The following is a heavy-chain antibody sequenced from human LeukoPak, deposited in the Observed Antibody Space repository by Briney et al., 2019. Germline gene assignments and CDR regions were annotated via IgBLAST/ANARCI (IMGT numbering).Heavy chain of an antibody. CDR2: INPGGGST. J-gene: IGHJ4*02. D-gene: IGHD3-22*01. V-gene: IGHV1-3*01. CDR1: GYTLTDHD. CDR3: ARSKFDYYDSSGYGLFDY. Sequence: SVKVSCKASGYTLTDHDLHWVRQAPGQRLEWMGWINPGGGSTKYSQKFQDRVTITRDTSANTAYMEMSSLTSEDTAVYYCARSKFDYYDSSGYGLFDYWGQGTLVTVSS.